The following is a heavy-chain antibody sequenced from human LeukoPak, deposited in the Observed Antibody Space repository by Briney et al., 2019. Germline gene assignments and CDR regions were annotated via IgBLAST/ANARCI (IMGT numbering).Heavy chain of an antibody. Sequence: ASVKVSCKASGYTFTSYYMHWVRQAPGQGLEWMGLINPSGGSTSYAQKFQGRVTMTRDTSTSTVYMELSSLRSEDTAVYYCARDYYDSSATYASLVDYWGQGTLVTVSS. CDR1: GYTFTSYY. CDR2: INPSGGST. J-gene: IGHJ4*02. V-gene: IGHV1-46*01. D-gene: IGHD3-22*01. CDR3: ARDYYDSSATYASLVDY.